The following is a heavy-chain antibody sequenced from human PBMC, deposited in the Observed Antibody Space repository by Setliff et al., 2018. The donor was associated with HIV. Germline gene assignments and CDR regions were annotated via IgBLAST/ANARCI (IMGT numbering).Heavy chain of an antibody. CDR2: IYYSGST. J-gene: IGHJ2*01. CDR1: GDSISTDNYH. V-gene: IGHV4-30-4*08. CDR3: ARDPYDTSGYSNYYFDL. Sequence: TLSLPCTVSGDSISTDNYHWGWIRQPPEKGLEWIGYIYYSGSTYYNPSLKSRVTISVDTSKNQFSLKLNSVTAADTAVYYCARDPYDTSGYSNYYFDLWGRGTLVTVSS. D-gene: IGHD3-22*01.